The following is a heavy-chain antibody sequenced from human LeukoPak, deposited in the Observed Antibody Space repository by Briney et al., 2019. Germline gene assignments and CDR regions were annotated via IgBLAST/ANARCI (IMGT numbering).Heavy chain of an antibody. V-gene: IGHV3-23*01. CDR1: GFTFSSYA. J-gene: IGHJ3*02. CDR2: ISGSGGST. D-gene: IGHD3-16*02. Sequence: GGSLRLSCAASGFTFSSYAMSWVRQAPGKGLEWVSAISGSGGSTYYADSVKGRFTISRDNSKNTLYLQMNSLRAEDTAVYYCAKDLLMITFGGVIMDDAFDIWGQGTMVTVSS. CDR3: AKDLLMITFGGVIMDDAFDI.